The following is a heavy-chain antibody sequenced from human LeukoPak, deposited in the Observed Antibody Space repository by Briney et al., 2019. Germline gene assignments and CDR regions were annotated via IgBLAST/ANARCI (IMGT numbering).Heavy chain of an antibody. V-gene: IGHV3-48*04. D-gene: IGHD3-22*01. CDR1: GFTFSSNS. CDR2: ISAISSSST. CDR3: ARDFHRRYYDSSGYNAFDI. J-gene: IGHJ3*02. Sequence: AGSLRLSCAASGFTFSSNSMDWVRQAPGKGLEWVSYISAISSSSTYYADSVKGRFTISRDNAKNSLYLQMKSLRAEDTAVYYCARDFHRRYYDSSGYNAFDIWGQGTMVTVSS.